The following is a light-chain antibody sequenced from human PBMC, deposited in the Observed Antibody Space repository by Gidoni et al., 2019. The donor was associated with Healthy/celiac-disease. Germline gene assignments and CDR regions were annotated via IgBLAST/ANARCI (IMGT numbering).Light chain of an antibody. J-gene: IGLJ2*01. V-gene: IGLV1-47*01. CDR2: RNN. CDR3: AAWDDSLSALV. Sequence: QPVLTQPPSASGTPGQRVTISCSGSSPNIGSNYVYWYQQLPGTAPKLLIYRNNQRPSGVPDRFSGSKSGTSASLAISGLRSEDEADYYCAAWDDSLSALVFGGGTKLTVL. CDR1: SPNIGSNY.